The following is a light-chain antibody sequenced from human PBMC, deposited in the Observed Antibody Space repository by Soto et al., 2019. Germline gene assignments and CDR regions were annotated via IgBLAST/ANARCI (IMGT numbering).Light chain of an antibody. CDR2: AVN. CDR1: SSDVGDYNY. J-gene: IGLJ3*02. V-gene: IGLV2-11*01. CDR3: CSCAGSYTWV. Sequence: QSALTQPRSVSGSPGQSVTISCTGTSSDVGDYNYVSWYQQHPGKAPKLLIYAVNMRPSGVPDRFSGSKSGNTASLTISGLQAEDEADYSCCSCAGSYTWVFGGGTKLTVL.